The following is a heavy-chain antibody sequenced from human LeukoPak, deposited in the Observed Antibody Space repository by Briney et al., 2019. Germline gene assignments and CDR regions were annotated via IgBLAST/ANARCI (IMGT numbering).Heavy chain of an antibody. D-gene: IGHD6-19*01. V-gene: IGHV4-59*08. CDR3: ARRKSSGIDY. CDR2: IYYTGTT. Sequence: SETLSLTCTVSGGSISSSYWSWIRQPPGKGLEWIGYIYYTGTTNYNPSLKSRVTISVDTSKNQFSLKLSSVTAADTAVYYCARRKSSGIDYWGQGTLVTVSS. CDR1: GGSISSSY. J-gene: IGHJ4*02.